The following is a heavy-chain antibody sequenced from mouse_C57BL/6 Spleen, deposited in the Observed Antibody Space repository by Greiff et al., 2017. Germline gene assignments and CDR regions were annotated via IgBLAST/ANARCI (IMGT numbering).Heavy chain of an antibody. J-gene: IGHJ3*01. Sequence: VQLKESGPGLVAPSQSLSITCTVSGFSLTSYGIDWVRQSPGKGLEWLGVIWGVGSTNYNSALKSRLSISKDNSKSQVFLKMNSLQTDDTAMYYCGSDHEPGGFAYWGQGTLVTVSA. CDR2: IWGVGST. CDR1: GFSLTSYG. CDR3: GSDHEPGGFAY. V-gene: IGHV2-6*01.